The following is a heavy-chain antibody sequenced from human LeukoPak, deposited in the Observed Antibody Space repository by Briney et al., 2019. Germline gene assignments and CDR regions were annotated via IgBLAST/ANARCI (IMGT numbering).Heavy chain of an antibody. CDR2: ISAYNGNT. Sequence: ASVKVSCKASGYTFTSYGISWVRQAPGQGLEWMGWISAYNGNTNYAQKLQGRVTMTTDTFTTTAHMELRSLRSDDTAVYYCARDLFSGSGSHSGYWGQGTLVTVSS. J-gene: IGHJ4*02. D-gene: IGHD3-10*01. CDR1: GYTFTSYG. V-gene: IGHV1-18*04. CDR3: ARDLFSGSGSHSGY.